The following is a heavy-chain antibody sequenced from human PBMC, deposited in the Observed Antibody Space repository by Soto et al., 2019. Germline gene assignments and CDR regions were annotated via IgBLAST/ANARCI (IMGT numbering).Heavy chain of an antibody. Sequence: QVQLQEAGPGLVKPSETLSLTCSVSGGSISSYYWNWIRQPPGKRLEWIGYVSYSGSTNYNPSLKSRVTMSVDTSKNQFSLKLNSVTAADTAVYYCARRDGAFDYWGQGTLVTVSS. CDR2: VSYSGST. V-gene: IGHV4-59*08. CDR1: GGSISSYY. CDR3: ARRDGAFDY. D-gene: IGHD1-26*01. J-gene: IGHJ4*02.